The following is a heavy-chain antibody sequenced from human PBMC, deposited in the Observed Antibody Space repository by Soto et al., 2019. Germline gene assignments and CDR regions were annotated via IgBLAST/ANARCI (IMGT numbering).Heavy chain of an antibody. D-gene: IGHD5-12*01. CDR3: ARDGDSGYDRYWPTYGMDV. V-gene: IGHV3-30-3*01. Sequence: GSLRRSCAASGLTFSSYAMHWVRQAPGKGLEWVAVISYDGSNKYYADSVKGRFTISRDNSKNTLYLQMNSLRAEDTAVYYCARDGDSGYDRYWPTYGMDVWGQGTTVTVSS. CDR1: GLTFSSYA. J-gene: IGHJ6*02. CDR2: ISYDGSNK.